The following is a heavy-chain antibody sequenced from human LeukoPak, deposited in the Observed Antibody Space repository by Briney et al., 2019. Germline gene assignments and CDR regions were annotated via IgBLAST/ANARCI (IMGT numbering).Heavy chain of an antibody. D-gene: IGHD3-9*01. J-gene: IGHJ4*02. Sequence: PGGSLRLSCAASGFTFSSYSMNWVRQAPGKGLGWVSSISSSSSYIYYADSVKGRFTISRDNAKNSLYLQMNSLRAEDTAVYYCARDPSYYDILTGYYERYFDYWGQGTLVTVSS. CDR2: ISSSSSYI. CDR3: ARDPSYYDILTGYYERYFDY. CDR1: GFTFSSYS. V-gene: IGHV3-21*01.